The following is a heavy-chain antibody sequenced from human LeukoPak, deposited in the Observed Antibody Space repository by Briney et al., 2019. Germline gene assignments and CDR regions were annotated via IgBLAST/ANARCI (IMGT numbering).Heavy chain of an antibody. V-gene: IGHV3-21*01. Sequence: GGSLRLSCAASGFTFSSYSMNWVRQAPGKGLERVSSISSSSSYIYYADSVKGRFTISRDNAKNSLYLQMNSLRAEDTAVYYCARGRIAAAGTAVLFGWFDPWGQGTLVTVSS. D-gene: IGHD6-13*01. J-gene: IGHJ5*02. CDR2: ISSSSSYI. CDR3: ARGRIAAAGTAVLFGWFDP. CDR1: GFTFSSYS.